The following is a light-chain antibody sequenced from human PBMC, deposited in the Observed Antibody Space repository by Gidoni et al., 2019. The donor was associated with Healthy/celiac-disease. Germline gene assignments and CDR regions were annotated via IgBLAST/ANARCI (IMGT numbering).Light chain of an antibody. V-gene: IGKV1-33*01. CDR3: QQYDNHPPYT. CDR1: QDITNY. CDR2: DAS. J-gene: IGKJ2*01. Sequence: DTKLNQSPSSLYASVGDRVTITCQASQDITNYLNWYQQKPGKAPKLLIYDASNLVTGVPSRFSGSGSGTDFTFTISSLQPEDIAAYYCQQYDNHPPYTFGQGTKLGIK.